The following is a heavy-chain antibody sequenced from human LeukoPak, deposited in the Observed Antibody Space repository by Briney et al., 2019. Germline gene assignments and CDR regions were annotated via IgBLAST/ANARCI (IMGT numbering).Heavy chain of an antibody. CDR2: TYYRSKWYN. D-gene: IGHD6-13*01. CDR3: ARGDIAAAGTDYYYYMDV. V-gene: IGHV6-1*01. J-gene: IGHJ6*03. CDR1: GDSVSSNSAA. Sequence: SQTLSLTCAISGDSVSSNSAAWNWIRQSPSRGLEWLGRTYYRSKWYNDYAVSVKSRITINPDTSKNQFSLQLNSVTPEDTAVYYCARGDIAAAGTDYYYYMDVWGKGTTVTVSS.